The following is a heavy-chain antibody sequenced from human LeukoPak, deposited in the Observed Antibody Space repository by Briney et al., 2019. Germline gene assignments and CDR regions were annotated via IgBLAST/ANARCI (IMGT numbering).Heavy chain of an antibody. D-gene: IGHD5-12*01. CDR3: ARDHRYAFDN. V-gene: IGHV3-48*04. J-gene: IGHJ4*02. CDR2: VGISSGNT. Sequence: AGGSLRLSCAASGFTFSDYSMNWVRQAPGKGLEWISYVGISSGNTKYADSVKGRFTISGDSAKNSVFLRMNSLRVEDTAVYYCARDHRYAFDNWGQGTLVTVSS. CDR1: GFTFSDYS.